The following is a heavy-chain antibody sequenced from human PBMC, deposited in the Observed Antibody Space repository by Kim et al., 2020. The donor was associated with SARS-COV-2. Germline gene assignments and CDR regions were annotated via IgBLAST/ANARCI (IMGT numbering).Heavy chain of an antibody. V-gene: IGHV3-23*01. CDR3: AKDLGLETGGMDV. Sequence: YPGSGKGRFTISRDNSKNTLYLQMNSLRAEDTAVYYCAKDLGLETGGMDVWGQGTTVTVSS. D-gene: IGHD1-1*01. J-gene: IGHJ6*02.